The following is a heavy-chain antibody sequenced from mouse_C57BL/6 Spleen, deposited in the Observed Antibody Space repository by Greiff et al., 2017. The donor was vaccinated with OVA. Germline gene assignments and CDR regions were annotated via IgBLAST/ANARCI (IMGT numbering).Heavy chain of an antibody. J-gene: IGHJ4*01. CDR3: ARGDYYGSSYYAMDY. V-gene: IGHV1-61*01. D-gene: IGHD1-1*01. CDR1: GYTFTSYW. Sequence: QVQLQQPGAELVRPGSSVKLSCKASGYTFTSYWMDWVKQRPGQGLEWIGNIYPSDSETHYNQKFKDKATVTVDKSSSTAYMQLSSLTSEDSAVYYCARGDYYGSSYYAMDYWGQGTSVTVSS. CDR2: IYPSDSET.